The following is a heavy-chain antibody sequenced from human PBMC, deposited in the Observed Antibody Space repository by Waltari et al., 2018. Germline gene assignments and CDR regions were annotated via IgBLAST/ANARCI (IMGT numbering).Heavy chain of an antibody. J-gene: IGHJ4*02. CDR3: ARGLYGLEKYYFDY. V-gene: IGHV4-34*01. CDR1: GGSFSGYY. Sequence: QVQLQQWGAGLLKPSETLSLTCAVYGGSFSGYYWSWIRQPPGKGLEWIGEINHSGNTNYNPSLKSRVTISVDTSKNQFSLKLSSVTAADTAVYYCARGLYGLEKYYFDYWGQGTLVTVSS. D-gene: IGHD1-1*01. CDR2: INHSGNT.